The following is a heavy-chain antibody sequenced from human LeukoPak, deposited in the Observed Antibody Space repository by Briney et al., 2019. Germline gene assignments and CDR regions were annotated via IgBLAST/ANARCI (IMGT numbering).Heavy chain of an antibody. CDR2: IDGGGST. V-gene: IGHV3-53*01. Sequence: GGSLRLSCAVSGFTVSNNYMSWLRQAPGMGLEWVSVIDGGGSTSYADSVKGRFTISRDNSKNTLYLQMNSLRVDDTGVYYCARDRSDGNYYMVVWGKGTTVIVSS. J-gene: IGHJ6*03. CDR3: ARDRSDGNYYMVV. CDR1: GFTVSNNY. D-gene: IGHD5-24*01.